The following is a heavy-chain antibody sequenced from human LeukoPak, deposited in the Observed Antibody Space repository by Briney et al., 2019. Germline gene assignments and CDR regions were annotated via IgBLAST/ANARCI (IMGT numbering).Heavy chain of an antibody. V-gene: IGHV3-48*01. J-gene: IGHJ5*02. D-gene: IGHD1-1*01. Sequence: TGGSLRLSCAASGFIFNSYNMNWVRQAPGKGLEWVSYISSSSSTIYYADSMGGRFTISRDHSKNTLYLQMTNLRVDDTAIYYCARGNGNVGGRLDPWGQGIRVTVSS. CDR2: ISSSSSTI. CDR3: ARGNGNVGGRLDP. CDR1: GFIFNSYN.